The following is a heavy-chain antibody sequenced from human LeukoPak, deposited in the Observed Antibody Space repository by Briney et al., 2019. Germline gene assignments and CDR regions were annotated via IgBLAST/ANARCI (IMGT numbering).Heavy chain of an antibody. Sequence: GGSLRLSCAASGFTFSSYAMHWVRQAPGKGLECVAIMSFDGTNKYYADSVKGRFTISRDNSKNTLHLQMNSLRAEDTAVYYCARANCGGDCQHSMYYFDFWGQGTLATVSS. D-gene: IGHD2-21*02. J-gene: IGHJ4*02. V-gene: IGHV3-30*04. CDR3: ARANCGGDCQHSMYYFDF. CDR1: GFTFSSYA. CDR2: MSFDGTNK.